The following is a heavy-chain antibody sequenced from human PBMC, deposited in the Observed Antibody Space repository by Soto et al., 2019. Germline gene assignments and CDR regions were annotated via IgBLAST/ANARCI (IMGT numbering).Heavy chain of an antibody. D-gene: IGHD6-13*01. Sequence: QLQLQESGPGLVKPSETLSLTCGVSGGSISSSSPYWGWIRQPPGKGLQWSGNIYYTGITYFNPSLKSRVTISVDTSKKQFFLKLTSVTAADTAVYYCATGYGSSWYDYWGQGTLVTVAS. CDR2: IYYTGIT. V-gene: IGHV4-39*01. CDR1: GGSISSSSPY. J-gene: IGHJ4*02. CDR3: ATGYGSSWYDY.